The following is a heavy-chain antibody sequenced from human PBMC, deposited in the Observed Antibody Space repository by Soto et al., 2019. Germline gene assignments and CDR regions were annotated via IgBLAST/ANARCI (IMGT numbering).Heavy chain of an antibody. CDR3: AKYPTTPTCLVVVPAAIIG. J-gene: IGHJ4*02. Sequence: GGSLRLSCAASGFTFSSYAMSWVRQAPGKGLEWDSAISGSGGSPYYEDSVKGRFTISRDNSKNTLYLQMNSLRAEDTAVYYCAKYPTTPTCLVVVPAAIIGWGQGTLVTVSS. CDR1: GFTFSSYA. CDR2: ISGSGGSP. D-gene: IGHD2-2*02. V-gene: IGHV3-23*01.